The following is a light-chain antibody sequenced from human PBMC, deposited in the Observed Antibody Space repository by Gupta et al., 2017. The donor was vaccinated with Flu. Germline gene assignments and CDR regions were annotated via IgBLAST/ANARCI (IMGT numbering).Light chain of an antibody. CDR3: QQYNSYSSLT. CDR1: QSISSW. V-gene: IGKV1-5*03. Sequence: STLSASVGERVTITCRASQSISSWLAWYQQKPGKAPMLLIYKASTLEVGVTSRFSGSGSGTEFTLTISSLHPDDFATYYCQQYNSYSSLTFGGGTKVEIK. J-gene: IGKJ4*01. CDR2: KAS.